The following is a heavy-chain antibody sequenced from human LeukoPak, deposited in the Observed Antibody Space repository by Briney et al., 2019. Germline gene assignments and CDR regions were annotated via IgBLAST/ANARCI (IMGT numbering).Heavy chain of an antibody. J-gene: IGHJ3*02. V-gene: IGHV4-59*08. CDR1: GGSISSYY. Sequence: PSETLSLTCTVSGGSISSYYWSWIRQPPGKGLEWIGSIYHSGSTYYNPALKSRVTISVDPSKNQFSLKLSPVTAADTAVYYCARCGGGDAFDIWGQGTMVTVSS. D-gene: IGHD3-10*01. CDR3: ARCGGGDAFDI. CDR2: IYHSGST.